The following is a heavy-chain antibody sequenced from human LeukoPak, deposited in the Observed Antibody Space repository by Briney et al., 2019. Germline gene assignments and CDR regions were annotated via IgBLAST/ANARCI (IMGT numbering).Heavy chain of an antibody. D-gene: IGHD4-17*01. J-gene: IGHJ3*02. CDR3: ARDRSLTTDYGDSHDAFDI. CDR1: GGSISSSSYY. CDR2: IFYSRST. V-gene: IGHV4-39*07. Sequence: SETLSLTCTVSGGSISSSSYYWGCIRQPPGKGQEWIGSIFYSRSTYYNPSLKSRVTISVDTSKNQFSLKLSSVTAADTAVYYCARDRSLTTDYGDSHDAFDIWGQGTMVTVSS.